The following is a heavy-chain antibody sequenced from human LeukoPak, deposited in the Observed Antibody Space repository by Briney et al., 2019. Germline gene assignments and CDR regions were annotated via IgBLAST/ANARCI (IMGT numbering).Heavy chain of an antibody. V-gene: IGHV3-48*03. Sequence: GGSLRLSCAASGFTFSSYAMSWVRQAPGKGLEWVSYISSSGSTIYYADSVKGRFTISRDNAKNSLYLQMNSLRAEDTAVYYCARGVATITVGGFDYWGQGTLVTVSS. J-gene: IGHJ4*02. CDR1: GFTFSSYA. CDR2: ISSSGSTI. D-gene: IGHD5-12*01. CDR3: ARGVATITVGGFDY.